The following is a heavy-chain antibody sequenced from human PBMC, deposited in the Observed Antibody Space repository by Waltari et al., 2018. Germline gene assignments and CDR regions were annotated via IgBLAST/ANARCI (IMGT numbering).Heavy chain of an antibody. CDR1: GGSINSFY. V-gene: IGHV4-59*01. CDR3: ARDDFSNYGHFDY. D-gene: IGHD4-4*01. J-gene: IGHJ4*02. CDR2: SFYTGST. Sequence: QVQLQESGPGLVKPLETLSLICTVSGGSINSFYWSWIRQPPGRGLEWIGYSFYTGSTSYSPSLKSRVTISVDTSKNQFSLKLTSVTAADTAVYYCARDDFSNYGHFDYWGQGTLVTVSS.